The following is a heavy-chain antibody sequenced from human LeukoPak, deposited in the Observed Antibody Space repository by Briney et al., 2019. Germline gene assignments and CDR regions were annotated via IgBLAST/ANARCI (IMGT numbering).Heavy chain of an antibody. CDR1: GFTFSSYA. CDR2: ISYDGSNK. D-gene: IGHD6-19*01. Sequence: GGSLRLSCAASGFTFSSYAMHWVRQAPGKGLEWVAVISYDGSNKYYADSVKGRFTISRDNSKNTLYLQMNSLRAEDTAVYYCARDSHSSGWYVLDYWGQGTLVTVPS. V-gene: IGHV3-30-3*01. J-gene: IGHJ4*02. CDR3: ARDSHSSGWYVLDY.